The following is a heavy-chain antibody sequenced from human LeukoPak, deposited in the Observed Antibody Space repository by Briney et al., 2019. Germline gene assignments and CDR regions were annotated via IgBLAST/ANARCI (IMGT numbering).Heavy chain of an antibody. D-gene: IGHD3-3*01. Sequence: SETLSLTCTVSGGSISSGDYYWSWIRQPPGKGLEWIGYIYYSGSTYYNPSLKSRVTISVDTSKNQFSLKLSSVTAADTAVYYCARGTRTAAFDIWGQGTMVTVSS. J-gene: IGHJ3*02. CDR2: IYYSGST. V-gene: IGHV4-30-4*01. CDR1: GGSISSGDYY. CDR3: ARGTRTAAFDI.